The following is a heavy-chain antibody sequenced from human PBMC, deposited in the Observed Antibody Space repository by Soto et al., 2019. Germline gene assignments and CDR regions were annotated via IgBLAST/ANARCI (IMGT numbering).Heavy chain of an antibody. Sequence: QIQLVQSGAEVKKPGASVKVSCKASGYTFNIYGINWVRQAPGQGLEWMGWISAFNGKTNYAQNVQGRVNMTTDTTTSTAYVELMGLRTDDTAVYYCARDRVPKSSGFCPFNYWGHGTLVTVSS. D-gene: IGHD3-22*01. CDR2: ISAFNGKT. V-gene: IGHV1-18*01. CDR1: GYTFNIYG. CDR3: ARDRVPKSSGFCPFNY. J-gene: IGHJ4*01.